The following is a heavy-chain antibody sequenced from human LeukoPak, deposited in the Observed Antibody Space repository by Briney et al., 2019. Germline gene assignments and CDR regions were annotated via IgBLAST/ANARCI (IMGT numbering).Heavy chain of an antibody. CDR3: ARAPVEMATTDY. D-gene: IGHD5-24*01. J-gene: IGHJ4*02. Sequence: SETLSLTCTVSGGSISSGDYYWSWIRQPPGKGLEWIGYIYYSGGTYYNPSLKSRVTISVDTSKNQFSLKLSSVTAADTAVYYCARAPVEMATTDYWGQGTPVTVSS. CDR1: GGSISSGDYY. CDR2: IYYSGGT. V-gene: IGHV4-30-4*08.